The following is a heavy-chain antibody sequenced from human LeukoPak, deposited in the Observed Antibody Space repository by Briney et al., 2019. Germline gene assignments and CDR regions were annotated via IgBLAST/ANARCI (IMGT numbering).Heavy chain of an antibody. CDR1: GGSISSGSYY. J-gene: IGHJ6*03. CDR3: ARLPRYYYYMDV. V-gene: IGHV4-61*02. Sequence: PSETLSLTCTVSGGSISSGSYYWSWIRQPAGKGLEWIGRIYTSGSTNYNPSLKSRVTISVVTSKNQFSLKLSSVTAADTAVYYCARLPRYYYYMDVWGKGTTVTVSS. CDR2: IYTSGST.